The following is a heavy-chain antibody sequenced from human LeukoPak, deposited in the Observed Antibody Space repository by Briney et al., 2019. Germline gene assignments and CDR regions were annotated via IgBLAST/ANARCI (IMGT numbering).Heavy chain of an antibody. CDR2: ISYDGSNK. Sequence: GGSLRLSCAASGFTFSSYAMHWVRQAPGKGLEWVAVISYDGSNKYYADSVKGRFTISRDNSKNTLYLQMNSLRAEDTAVYYCARRGWFGEFDYWGQGTLVTVSS. J-gene: IGHJ4*02. CDR3: ARRGWFGEFDY. CDR1: GFTFSSYA. V-gene: IGHV3-30-3*01. D-gene: IGHD3-10*01.